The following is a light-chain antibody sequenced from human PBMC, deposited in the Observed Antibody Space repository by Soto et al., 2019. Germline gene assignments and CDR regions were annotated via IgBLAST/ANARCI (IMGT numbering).Light chain of an antibody. V-gene: IGKV3-11*01. CDR1: QSIGNS. CDR2: DAF. CDR3: RQRYNSPLT. J-gene: IGKJ4*01. Sequence: TVLTQSPATLSLSPGERATLSCKASQSIGNSLGWFQQKPGQAPRLLIDDAFNSATGIPARFTGSGSGSDFTLTISSLEPEDFGVYYCRQRYNSPLTFGGGTKVEIK.